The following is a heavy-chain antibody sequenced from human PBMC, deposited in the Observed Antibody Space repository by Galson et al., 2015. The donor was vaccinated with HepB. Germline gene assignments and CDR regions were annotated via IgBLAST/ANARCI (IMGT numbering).Heavy chain of an antibody. CDR2: ISGGDGST. D-gene: IGHD3-22*01. J-gene: IGHJ6*02. V-gene: IGHV3-23*01. Sequence: SLRLSCAASGFTFSSYAMSWVRQAPGKGLEWVSDISGGDGSTYYADSVKGRFTISRDNSKNTLYLQMNSLRAEDTAVYYCANRYDSSGYYFYYYYYGMDVWGQGTTVTVSS. CDR1: GFTFSSYA. CDR3: ANRYDSSGYYFYYYYYGMDV.